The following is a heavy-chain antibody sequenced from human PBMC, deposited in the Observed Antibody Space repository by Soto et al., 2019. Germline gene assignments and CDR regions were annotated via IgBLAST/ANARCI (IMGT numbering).Heavy chain of an antibody. J-gene: IGHJ6*02. D-gene: IGHD1-1*01. Sequence: SEALSVNCTVPCCTISCSYCSWIRQPPGKGLEWIGYIYYSGSTNYNPSLKSRVTISVDTSKNQFSLKLSSVTAADTAVYYCARDAGTTYYYYYYGMDVWGQGTTVT. CDR1: CCTISCSY. CDR3: ARDAGTTYYYYYYGMDV. V-gene: IGHV4-59*01. CDR2: IYYSGST.